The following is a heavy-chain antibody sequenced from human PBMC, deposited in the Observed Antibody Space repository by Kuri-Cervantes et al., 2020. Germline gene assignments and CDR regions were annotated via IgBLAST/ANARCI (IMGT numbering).Heavy chain of an antibody. CDR3: ARVPDAPLVVKGAYYYYYYMDV. CDR2: ISAYNGDT. Sequence: ASVKVSCKASGYTFTSYGISWVRQAPGQGLEWMGWISAYNGDTNYAQKLQGRVTMTTDTSTSTAYMELRSLRSDDTAVYYCARVPDAPLVVKGAYYYYYYMDVWGKGTTVTVSS. J-gene: IGHJ6*03. V-gene: IGHV1-18*01. D-gene: IGHD2-15*01. CDR1: GYTFTSYG.